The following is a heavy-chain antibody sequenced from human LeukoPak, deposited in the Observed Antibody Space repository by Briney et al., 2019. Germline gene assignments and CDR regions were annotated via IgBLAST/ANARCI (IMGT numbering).Heavy chain of an antibody. CDR3: ARDNYDTLTGYQPNFDY. D-gene: IGHD3-9*01. Sequence: SETLSLTCTVSGGSISSYYWSWIRQPPGKGLEWIGYIYYSGSTNYNPSLKSRVTMSVDTSKNQFSLKLSSVTAADTAVYYCARDNYDTLTGYQPNFDYWGQGTLVTVSS. CDR1: GGSISSYY. V-gene: IGHV4-59*12. CDR2: IYYSGST. J-gene: IGHJ4*02.